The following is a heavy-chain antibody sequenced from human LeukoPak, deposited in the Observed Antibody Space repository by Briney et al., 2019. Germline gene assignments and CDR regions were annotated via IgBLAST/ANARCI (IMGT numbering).Heavy chain of an antibody. CDR1: GGSISSSGYY. D-gene: IGHD1-26*01. Sequence: SETLSLTCTVSGGSISSSGYYWSWIRQYPGKGLEWIGYIYYSGSTYYNPSLKSRVTISIDRSKIQFSLRLSSVTAADTAVYYCARDLGRIVGATGGLAFDIWGQGTLVTVSS. CDR2: IYYSGST. V-gene: IGHV4-31*03. J-gene: IGHJ3*02. CDR3: ARDLGRIVGATGGLAFDI.